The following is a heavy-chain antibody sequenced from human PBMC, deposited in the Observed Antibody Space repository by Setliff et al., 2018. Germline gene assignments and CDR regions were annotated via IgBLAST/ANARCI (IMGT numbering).Heavy chain of an antibody. J-gene: IGHJ5*01. D-gene: IGHD3-9*01. CDR1: GDSFSDYY. CDR3: ATGARDNRNFLNWLGS. V-gene: IGHV3-15*01. CDR2: IKSTTEDAST. Sequence: ETLSLTCAVYGDSFSDYYWSWIRQPTGKGLEWVGRIKSTTEDASTDLAAAVKGRFSMSRGDSRTTVYLQMSSLKSEDTAVYYCATGARDNRNFLNWLGSWGQGTLVTVSS.